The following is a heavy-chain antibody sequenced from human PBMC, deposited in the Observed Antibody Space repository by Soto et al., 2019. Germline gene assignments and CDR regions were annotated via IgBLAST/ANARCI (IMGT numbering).Heavy chain of an antibody. J-gene: IGHJ4*02. Sequence: PSYTVAISXAVCGESIYSYAWDVIRKTAGRGLEWIGRVSPSGHTQYRSSFETRVTISVDMSTNQFFLELRYVTAADTAVYYCARESGENWSYEAYWGQGTRSPSPQ. CDR2: VSPSGHT. CDR3: ARESGENWSYEAY. CDR1: GESIYSYA. V-gene: IGHV4-4*07. D-gene: IGHD1-7*01.